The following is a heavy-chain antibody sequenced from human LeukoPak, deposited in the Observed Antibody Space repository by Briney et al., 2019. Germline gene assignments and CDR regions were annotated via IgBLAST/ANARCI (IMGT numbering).Heavy chain of an antibody. CDR1: GGSISSSSYY. V-gene: IGHV4-39*07. CDR2: IYYSGST. Sequence: PSETLSLTCTVSGGSISSSSYYWGWIRQPPGKGLEWIGSIYYSGSTYYNPSLKSRVTISIDTSKNQFSLKLSSVTAADTAVYYCARLHFDWLNFDYWGQGTLVTVSS. CDR3: ARLHFDWLNFDY. J-gene: IGHJ4*02. D-gene: IGHD3-9*01.